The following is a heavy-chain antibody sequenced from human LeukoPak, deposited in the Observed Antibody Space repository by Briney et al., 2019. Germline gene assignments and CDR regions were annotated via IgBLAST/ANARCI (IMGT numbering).Heavy chain of an antibody. D-gene: IGHD1-26*01. V-gene: IGHV4-59*01. Sequence: SETLSLTCTVSGGSISSYYWSWVRQSPEKGLESIGFIYSTGSTSYNPSLRSRVTISIDTSQNQFYLRLTSVTAADTAVYYCARGQTLVGALHFWGQGTLVTVSS. CDR1: GGSISSYY. J-gene: IGHJ4*02. CDR2: IYSTGST. CDR3: ARGQTLVGALHF.